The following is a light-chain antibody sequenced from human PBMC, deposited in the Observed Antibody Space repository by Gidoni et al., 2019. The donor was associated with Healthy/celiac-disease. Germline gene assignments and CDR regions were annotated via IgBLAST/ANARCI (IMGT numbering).Light chain of an antibody. CDR3: CSYAGSSTVV. Sequence: PGQSITISCTGTSSDVGSYNLVSWYQQHPGKAPKLMIYEVSKRPSGVSNRFSGSKSGNTASLTISGLQAEDEADYYCCSYAGSSTVVFGGGTKLTVL. CDR1: SSDVGSYNL. J-gene: IGLJ2*01. V-gene: IGLV2-23*02. CDR2: EVS.